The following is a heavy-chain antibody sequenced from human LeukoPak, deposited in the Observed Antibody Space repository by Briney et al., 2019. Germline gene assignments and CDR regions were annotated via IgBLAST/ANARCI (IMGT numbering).Heavy chain of an antibody. CDR2: ISAYNGNT. V-gene: IGHV1-18*01. Sequence: ASVKVSCKASGYTFTSYGISWVRQAPGQGLEWMGWISAYNGNTNYAQKLQGRVTMTTDTSTSTAYMELRSLRSDDTAVNYCARNVLLWFGEEFDYWGQGTLVTVSS. CDR1: GYTFTSYG. J-gene: IGHJ4*02. CDR3: ARNVLLWFGEEFDY. D-gene: IGHD3-10*01.